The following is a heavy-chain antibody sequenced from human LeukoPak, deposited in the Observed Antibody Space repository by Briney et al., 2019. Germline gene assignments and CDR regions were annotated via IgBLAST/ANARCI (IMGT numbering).Heavy chain of an antibody. V-gene: IGHV4-34*01. CDR1: GGSFSGYY. Sequence: SETLSLTCAVYGGSFSGYYWSWLRQPPGKGLEWIGEINHSGSTNYNPSLKSRVTISVDTSKNQFSLKLSSVTAADTAVYYCAGSITMVRGPFDYWGQGTLVTVSS. CDR3: AGSITMVRGPFDY. CDR2: INHSGST. J-gene: IGHJ4*02. D-gene: IGHD3-10*01.